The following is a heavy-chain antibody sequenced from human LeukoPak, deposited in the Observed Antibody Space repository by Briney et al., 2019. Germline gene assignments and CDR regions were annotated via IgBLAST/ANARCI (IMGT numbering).Heavy chain of an antibody. Sequence: ASVKVSCEASGLTLTGFNFIHWVRQAPGQGPEWMGWINTNNGVTDYARKFQGRVTMTRDTSISTAYMELYRLTSDDMAMYYCTKDRLSKWFDPWGQGTLVTVSS. J-gene: IGHJ5*02. CDR2: INTNNGVT. CDR3: TKDRLSKWFDP. CDR1: GLTLTGFNF. V-gene: IGHV1-2*02. D-gene: IGHD5-12*01.